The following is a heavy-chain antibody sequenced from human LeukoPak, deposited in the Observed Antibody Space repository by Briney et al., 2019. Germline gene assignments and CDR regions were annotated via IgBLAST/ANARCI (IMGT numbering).Heavy chain of an antibody. J-gene: IGHJ3*02. V-gene: IGHV3-20*04. CDR2: INWTGGST. CDR1: GFTFDDYG. D-gene: IGHD1-26*01. Sequence: GGSLRLSCAAPGFTFDDYGMTWVRQAPGKGLEWVSGINWTGGSTAYADSVKGRFTISRDNAKNSLYLQMNSLRAEDTALYYCARLRVVWDLDDAFDIWGQGTMVIVSS. CDR3: ARLRVVWDLDDAFDI.